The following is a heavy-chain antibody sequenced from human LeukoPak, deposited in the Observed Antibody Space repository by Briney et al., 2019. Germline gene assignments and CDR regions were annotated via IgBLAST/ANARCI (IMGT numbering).Heavy chain of an antibody. CDR2: VGADAET. D-gene: IGHD3-10*01. Sequence: PGGSLRLSCAASGFTFSTYDMHWVRQPAGRGLEWVSTVGADAETYYPGSVRGRFTISRDNAENTLHLQMNSLRAGDTAVYFCARGNWAYYASGIYGMDVWGQGTTVAVSS. CDR1: GFTFSTYD. J-gene: IGHJ6*02. CDR3: ARGNWAYYASGIYGMDV. V-gene: IGHV3-13*01.